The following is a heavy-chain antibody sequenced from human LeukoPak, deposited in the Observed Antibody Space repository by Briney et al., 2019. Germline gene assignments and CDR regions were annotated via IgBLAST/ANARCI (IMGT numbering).Heavy chain of an antibody. V-gene: IGHV3-21*04. CDR2: ISSSSSYI. CDR1: GFTFSSYS. Sequence: PGGSLRLSCAASGFTFSSYSMNWVRQAPGKGLEWVSSISSSSSYIYYADSVKGRFTISRDNAKNSLYLQMNSLRAEDTAVYYCAKWGYSGSYYGGFFDYWGQGTLVTVSS. CDR3: AKWGYSGSYYGGFFDY. J-gene: IGHJ4*02. D-gene: IGHD1-26*01.